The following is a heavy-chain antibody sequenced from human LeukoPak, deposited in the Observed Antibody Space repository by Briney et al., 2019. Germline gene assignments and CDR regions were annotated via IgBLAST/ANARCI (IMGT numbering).Heavy chain of an antibody. Sequence: SETLSLTCTVSGGSISSYYWSWLRQPPGKGLEWIGYIYYSGSTSYNPSLKSRVTISVDTSKNQFSLKLSSVTAADTAVYYCARAMITFGGVIALDYWGQGTLVTVSS. CDR1: GGSISSYY. CDR2: IYYSGST. J-gene: IGHJ4*02. V-gene: IGHV4-59*01. CDR3: ARAMITFGGVIALDY. D-gene: IGHD3-16*02.